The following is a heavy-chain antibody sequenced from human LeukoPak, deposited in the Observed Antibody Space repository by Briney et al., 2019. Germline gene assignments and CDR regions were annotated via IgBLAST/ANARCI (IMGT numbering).Heavy chain of an antibody. J-gene: IGHJ4*02. CDR3: ARDSGRSSWTRSLPFFDY. CDR2: MYYSGST. Sequence: SETLSLTCTVSGGSISSGSYYWGWIRQPPGKGLEWIGSMYYSGSTYYNPSLKSRVTISVDTSKDQFSLKVSSVTAADTAVYYCARDSGRSSWTRSLPFFDYWGPGTLGTVSS. D-gene: IGHD6-13*01. V-gene: IGHV4-39*07. CDR1: GGSISSGSYY.